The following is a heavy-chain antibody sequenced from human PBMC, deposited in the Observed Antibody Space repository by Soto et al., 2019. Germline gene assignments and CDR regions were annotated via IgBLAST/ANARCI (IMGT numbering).Heavy chain of an antibody. J-gene: IGHJ4*02. Sequence: SETLSLTCTVSGDSISTVYWNWIRQPPGKGLEWIGYIYYSGTTNYNPSLKSRVTMSIDTSKNQFSLKLTSVTAADTAVYYCARAVGRWTPRGDFDNWSQGTLVTVSS. D-gene: IGHD1-26*01. CDR1: GDSISTVY. CDR2: IYYSGTT. CDR3: ARAVGRWTPRGDFDN. V-gene: IGHV4-59*01.